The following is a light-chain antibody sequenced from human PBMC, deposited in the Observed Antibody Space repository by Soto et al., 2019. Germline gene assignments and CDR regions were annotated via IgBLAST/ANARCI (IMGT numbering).Light chain of an antibody. V-gene: IGLV1-44*01. J-gene: IGLJ3*02. CDR2: SNN. CDR3: AAWDDSLNGPV. Sequence: QSVLTQPPAASGTPGQRVTISCSGSSSNIGGNTVNWYQQLPGGAPKFLIYSNNQRPSGVPDRFSGSKSGTSASLAISGLQSEDEADYYCAAWDDSLNGPVFGGGTKLTVL. CDR1: SSNIGGNT.